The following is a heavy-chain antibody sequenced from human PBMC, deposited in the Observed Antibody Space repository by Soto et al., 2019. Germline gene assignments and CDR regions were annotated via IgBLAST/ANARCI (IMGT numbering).Heavy chain of an antibody. CDR2: IYWNDDK. CDR1: GFSLSTSGVG. D-gene: IGHD4-17*01. J-gene: IGHJ4*02. Sequence: QITLKESGPTLVKPTQTLTLTCTFSGFSLSTSGVGVGWIRQPPGKALEWHALIYWNDDKRYSPSLKSRLTITKDTSKNQVVLTMTNMDPVDTATYYCAHRSSMTTVTTYDYWGQGTLVTVSS. CDR3: AHRSSMTTVTTYDY. V-gene: IGHV2-5*01.